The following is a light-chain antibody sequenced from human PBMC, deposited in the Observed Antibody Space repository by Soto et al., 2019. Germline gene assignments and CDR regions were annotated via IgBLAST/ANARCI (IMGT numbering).Light chain of an antibody. J-gene: IGLJ1*01. Sequence: QSVLTQPASVSGSPGQSITISCTGSGRDIGAYDYVSWYQQHPGKAPKLIIYGVKNRPSGVSNRFSASKSAFTASLTISGLQTEDDADYDYSSYTTSYFNVFGPGTKGTVL. CDR3: SSYTTSYFNV. CDR1: GRDIGAYDY. CDR2: GVK. V-gene: IGLV2-14*01.